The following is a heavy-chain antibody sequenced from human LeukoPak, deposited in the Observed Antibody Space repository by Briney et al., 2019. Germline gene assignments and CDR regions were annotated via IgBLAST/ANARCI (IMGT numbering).Heavy chain of an antibody. Sequence: ASVKVSCKASGYTFTSYYMHWVRQAPGQGLEWMGIINPSGGSTSYAQKFQGRVTMTRDMSTSTVYMELSSLRSEDTAVYYCAIRGVLRGGSSGWKLWYDAFDIWGQGTMVTVSS. CDR1: GYTFTSYY. V-gene: IGHV1-46*01. CDR2: INPSGGST. D-gene: IGHD6-19*01. J-gene: IGHJ3*02. CDR3: AIRGVLRGGSSGWKLWYDAFDI.